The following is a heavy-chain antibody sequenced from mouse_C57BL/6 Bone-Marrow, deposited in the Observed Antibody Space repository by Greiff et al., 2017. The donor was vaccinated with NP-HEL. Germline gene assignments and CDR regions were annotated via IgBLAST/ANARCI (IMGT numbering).Heavy chain of an antibody. V-gene: IGHV1-26*01. CDR3: AYDYDPYYAMDY. J-gene: IGHJ4*01. D-gene: IGHD2-4*01. Sequence: VQLQQSGPELVKPGASVKISCKASGYTFTDYYMNWVKQSHGKSLEWIGDINPNNGGTSYNQKFKGKATLTVDKSSSTAYMELRSLTSEDSAVYYCAYDYDPYYAMDYWGQGTSVTVSS. CDR1: GYTFTDYY. CDR2: INPNNGGT.